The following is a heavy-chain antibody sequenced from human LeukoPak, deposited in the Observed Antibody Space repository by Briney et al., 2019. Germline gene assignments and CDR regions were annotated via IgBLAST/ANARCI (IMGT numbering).Heavy chain of an antibody. CDR1: GYSFTSYW. CDR3: ARHKRDYGDYVRPHYYYYGMDV. Sequence: GESLKISCKGSGYSFTSYWIGWVRQMPGKGLEWMGIIYPGDSDTRYSPSFQVQVTISADKSISTAYLKWSSLKASDTAMYYCARHKRDYGDYVRPHYYYYGMDVWGQGTTVTVSS. J-gene: IGHJ6*02. V-gene: IGHV5-51*01. D-gene: IGHD4-17*01. CDR2: IYPGDSDT.